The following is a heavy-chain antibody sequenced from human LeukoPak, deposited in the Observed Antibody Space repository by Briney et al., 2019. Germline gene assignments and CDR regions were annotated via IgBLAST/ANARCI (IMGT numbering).Heavy chain of an antibody. J-gene: IGHJ3*02. CDR1: GFTFSSYA. CDR2: ISYDGSNK. Sequence: GGSLRLSCAASGFTFSSYAMHWVRQAPGKGLEWVAVISYDGSNKYYADSVKGRFTISRDNSKNTLYLQMNSLRAEDTAVYYCARDPDNWNGIRDAFDIWGQGTMVTVSS. D-gene: IGHD1-20*01. CDR3: ARDPDNWNGIRDAFDI. V-gene: IGHV3-30-3*01.